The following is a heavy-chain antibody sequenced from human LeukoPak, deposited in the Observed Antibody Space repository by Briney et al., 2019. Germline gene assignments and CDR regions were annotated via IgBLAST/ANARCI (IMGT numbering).Heavy chain of an antibody. CDR3: AKGDSITMVRGRMYV. CDR2: IPYDGSNK. V-gene: IGHV3-30*18. D-gene: IGHD3-10*01. Sequence: GGSLRLSCAASGFTFSSYGMHWVRQAPGKGLEWVAVIPYDGSNKYYADSVKGRFTISRDNSKNTLYLQMNSLRAEDTAVYYCAKGDSITMVRGRMYVWGKGTSVTVSS. J-gene: IGHJ6*04. CDR1: GFTFSSYG.